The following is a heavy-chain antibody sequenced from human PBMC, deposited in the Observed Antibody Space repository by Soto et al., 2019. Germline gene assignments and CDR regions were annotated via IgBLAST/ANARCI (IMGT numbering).Heavy chain of an antibody. CDR2: VYHTGTT. CDR1: GDSIRSSY. D-gene: IGHD6-13*01. V-gene: IGHV4-59*01. J-gene: IGHJ4*02. Sequence: SETLSLTCTVSGDSIRSSYWIWVRQPPGRGLEWIGYVYHTGTTNSNPSLKSRVTISPDTSKNLFSLKLISVTPADTAVYFCARDMSGGSSWYEFDSWGPGTLVTVSS. CDR3: ARDMSGGSSWYEFDS.